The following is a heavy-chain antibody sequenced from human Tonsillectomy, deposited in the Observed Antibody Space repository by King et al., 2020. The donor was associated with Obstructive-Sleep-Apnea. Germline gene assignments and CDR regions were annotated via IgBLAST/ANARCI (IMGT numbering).Heavy chain of an antibody. CDR1: GYTFTGYY. Sequence: VQLVESGAEVKKPGASVKVSCKASGYTFTGYYMHWVRQAPGQGLEWMGWINPNYGGTDYAQKFQGRVTMTRDTSIGTAYMELTRLRSDDTAVYYCAGDASEELHRLSNYFGYWGQGTLVTVSS. D-gene: IGHD4/OR15-4a*01. J-gene: IGHJ4*02. CDR2: INPNYGGT. V-gene: IGHV1-2*02. CDR3: AGDASEELHRLSNYFGY.